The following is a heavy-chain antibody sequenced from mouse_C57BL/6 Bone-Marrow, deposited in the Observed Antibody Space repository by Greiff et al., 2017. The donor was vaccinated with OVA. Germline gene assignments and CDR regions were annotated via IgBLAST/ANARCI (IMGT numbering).Heavy chain of an antibody. Sequence: QVQLQQPGAELVMPGASAKLSCKASGYTFTSYWMHWVKQRPGQGLEWIGEIDPSDSYTNYNQKFKGKSTLTVDKSSSTAYMQLSSLTSEDSAVYYCARRDYDGGVAMDYWGQGTSVTVSS. CDR1: GYTFTSYW. CDR2: IDPSDSYT. CDR3: ARRDYDGGVAMDY. V-gene: IGHV1-69*01. J-gene: IGHJ4*01. D-gene: IGHD2-4*01.